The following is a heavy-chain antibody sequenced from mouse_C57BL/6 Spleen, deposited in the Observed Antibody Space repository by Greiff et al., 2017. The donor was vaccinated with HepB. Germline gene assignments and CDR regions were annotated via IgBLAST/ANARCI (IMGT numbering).Heavy chain of an antibody. CDR1: GFNIKDYY. Sequence: VHVKQSGAELVKPGASVKLSCTASGFNIKDYYMHWVKQRTEQGLEWIGRIDPEDGETKYAPKFQGKATITADTSSNTAYLQLSSLTSEDTAVYYCARTGGSSYEYFDVWGTGTTVTVSS. CDR3: ARTGGSSYEYFDV. CDR2: IDPEDGET. J-gene: IGHJ1*03. V-gene: IGHV14-2*01. D-gene: IGHD1-1*01.